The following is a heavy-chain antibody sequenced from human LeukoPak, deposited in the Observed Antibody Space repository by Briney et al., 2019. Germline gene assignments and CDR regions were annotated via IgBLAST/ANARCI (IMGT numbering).Heavy chain of an antibody. CDR2: ISAYIGDT. V-gene: IGHV1-18*01. Sequence: ASVKVSCKASAYTFTSYGISWVRQAPGQGLEWMGWISAYIGDTKYAQNLQGRVTMTTDTSTSTAYMELRSLRSDDTAVYYCARDPRIVGATTHFDYWGQGTLVTVSS. CDR1: AYTFTSYG. D-gene: IGHD1-26*01. J-gene: IGHJ4*02. CDR3: ARDPRIVGATTHFDY.